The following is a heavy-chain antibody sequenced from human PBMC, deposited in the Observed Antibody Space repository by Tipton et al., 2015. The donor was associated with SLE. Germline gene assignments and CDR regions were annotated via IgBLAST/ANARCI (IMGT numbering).Heavy chain of an antibody. CDR3: ARGTSGSYDY. CDR1: GFAFSTYT. V-gene: IGHV3-21*01. J-gene: IGHJ4*02. CDR2: ISSSSGYI. D-gene: IGHD1-26*01. Sequence: SLRLSCATSGFAFSTYTMDWVRQAPGKGLEWVSSISSSSGYIYYADLVKGRFTISRDNAKNSLFLQMSSLRAEDTALYYCARGTSGSYDYWGQGTLVTVSS.